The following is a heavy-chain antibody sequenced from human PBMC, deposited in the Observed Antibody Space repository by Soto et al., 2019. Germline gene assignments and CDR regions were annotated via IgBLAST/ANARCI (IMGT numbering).Heavy chain of an antibody. V-gene: IGHV2-5*02. D-gene: IGHD3-22*01. Sequence: QITLKESGPTLVKPTQTLTLTCTFSGLSVSTRGVGVGWIRQPPGKALEGLALIYWDDDKRYSPSLKSRLTITKDTSKNQVVLTLTNMDPADTATYYCAKSYYDSSGYPYYSYGMEVWGQGTTVTVSS. CDR2: IYWDDDK. CDR1: GLSVSTRGVG. CDR3: AKSYYDSSGYPYYSYGMEV. J-gene: IGHJ6*02.